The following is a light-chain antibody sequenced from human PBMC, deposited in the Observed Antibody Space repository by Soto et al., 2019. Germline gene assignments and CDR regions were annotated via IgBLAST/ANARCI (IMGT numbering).Light chain of an antibody. J-gene: IGKJ1*01. CDR2: GVS. V-gene: IGKV3-15*01. CDR1: QSISST. CDR3: QKYNDWPPSWT. Sequence: EIVMTQSPATLSVSPGERVTLSCRASQSISSTLAWHQQRPGQAPGLLIYGVSTRATGIPARFSGSGSGTEFTLTISSLQSEDFAVYYCQKYNDWPPSWTFGQGTKVEIK.